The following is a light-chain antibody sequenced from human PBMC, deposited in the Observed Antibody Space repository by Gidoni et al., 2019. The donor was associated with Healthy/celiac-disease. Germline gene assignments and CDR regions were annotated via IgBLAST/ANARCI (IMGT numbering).Light chain of an antibody. CDR1: QSVSSSY. CDR2: GAS. J-gene: IGKJ5*01. Sequence: EIVLTQSPGTLSLSPGERATLSCRASQSVSSSYLAWYQQKPGQAPRLLIYGASSRATGIPDRFSGSGSGTDFTLTISRLEPEDFAVYYCQQYGSSPRVTFXQXTRLESK. V-gene: IGKV3-20*01. CDR3: QQYGSSPRVT.